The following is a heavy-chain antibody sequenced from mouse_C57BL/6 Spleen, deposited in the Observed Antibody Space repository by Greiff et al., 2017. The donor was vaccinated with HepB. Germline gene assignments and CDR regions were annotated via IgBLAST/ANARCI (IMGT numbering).Heavy chain of an antibody. CDR1: GFTFTDYY. J-gene: IGHJ3*01. D-gene: IGHD1-1*01. CDR3: ARYSYCSGAY. Sequence: DVHLVESGGGLVQPGGSLSLSCAASGFTFTDYYMSWVRQPPGKALEWLGFIRNKANGSTTEYSASVKGRFTISRDTSQTNLHLQMNALRAEDSATYYCARYSYCSGAYWGQGTLVTVSA. CDR2: IRNKANGSTT. V-gene: IGHV7-3*01.